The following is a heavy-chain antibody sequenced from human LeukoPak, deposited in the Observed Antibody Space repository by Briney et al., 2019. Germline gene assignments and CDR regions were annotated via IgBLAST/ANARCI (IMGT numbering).Heavy chain of an antibody. Sequence: GGSLRLSCAASGFTFSSYEMNWVRQAPGKGLEWVSYISSSGSTIYYADSVKGRFTISRDNAKNSLYLQMNSLRAEDTAVYYCARDRSGYDLGMWGQGTLVTVSS. CDR2: ISSSGSTI. CDR3: ARDRSGYDLGM. J-gene: IGHJ4*02. V-gene: IGHV3-48*03. CDR1: GFTFSSYE. D-gene: IGHD5-12*01.